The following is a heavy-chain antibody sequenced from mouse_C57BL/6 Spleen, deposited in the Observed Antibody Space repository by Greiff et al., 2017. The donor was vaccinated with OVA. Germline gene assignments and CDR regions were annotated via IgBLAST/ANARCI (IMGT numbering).Heavy chain of an antibody. J-gene: IGHJ4*01. CDR1: GYTFTSYW. V-gene: IGHV1-52*01. CDR3: ARYGNYGGAMDY. Sequence: QVQLQQSGAELVRPGSSVKLSCKASGYTFTSYWMHWVKQRPIQGLEWIGNIDPSDSETHYNQKFKDKATLTVDKSSSTAYMQLSSLTSEDSAVYYCARYGNYGGAMDYWGQGTSVTVSS. D-gene: IGHD2-1*01. CDR2: IDPSDSET.